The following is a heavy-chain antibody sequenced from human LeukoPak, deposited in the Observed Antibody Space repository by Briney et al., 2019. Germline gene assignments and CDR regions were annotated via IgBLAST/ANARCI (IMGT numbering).Heavy chain of an antibody. J-gene: IGHJ6*02. CDR3: ARAGKWTSYHYYYGMDV. CDR2: ISAANIA. Sequence: GGPLRLSCAASGFTVSGNYMRWLHLPPGRGLQWVSLISAANIAYYADSVMGRFTISRENAKNTLYLQMNSLRAEDTALYYCARAGKWTSYHYYYGMDVWGQGTTVTVSS. V-gene: IGHV3-53*01. CDR1: GFTVSGNY. D-gene: IGHD1-26*01.